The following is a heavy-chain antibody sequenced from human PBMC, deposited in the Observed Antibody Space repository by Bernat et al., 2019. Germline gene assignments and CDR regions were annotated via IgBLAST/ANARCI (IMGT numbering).Heavy chain of an antibody. Sequence: QVQLQESGPGLVKPSETLSLTCTVSGGSVSSGSYYWSWIRQPPGKGLEWIGYIYYSGSTNYNPSLKSRVTISVDTSKNQFSLKLSSVTAADTAVYYCARSTRRGGVDYWGQGTLVTVSS. V-gene: IGHV4-61*01. CDR2: IYYSGST. J-gene: IGHJ4*02. CDR3: ARSTRRGGVDY. CDR1: GGSVSSGSYY. D-gene: IGHD3-16*01.